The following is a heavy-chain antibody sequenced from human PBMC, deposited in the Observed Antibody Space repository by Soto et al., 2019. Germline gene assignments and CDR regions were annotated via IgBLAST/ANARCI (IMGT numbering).Heavy chain of an antibody. V-gene: IGHV4-59*01. J-gene: IGHJ5*02. Sequence: SETLSLTCTVSGGSISSYYWSWIRQPPGKGLEWIGYIYYSGSTNYNPSLKSRVTISVDTSKNQFSLKLSSVTAADTAVYYCARGEYYYGSGSYSIRFDPWGQGTLVTVSS. CDR2: IYYSGST. D-gene: IGHD3-10*01. CDR3: ARGEYYYGSGSYSIRFDP. CDR1: GGSISSYY.